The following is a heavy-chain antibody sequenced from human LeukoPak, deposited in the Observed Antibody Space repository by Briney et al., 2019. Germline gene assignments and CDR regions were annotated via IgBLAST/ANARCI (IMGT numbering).Heavy chain of an antibody. CDR2: IYYSGST. Sequence: PSETLSLTCTVSGGSISSGDYYWSWIHQPPGKGLEWIGYIYYSGSTYYNPSLKSRVTISVDTSKNQFSLKLSSVTAADTAVYYCARTFLVVVPAALDYYFDYWGQGTLVTVSS. CDR3: ARTFLVVVPAALDYYFDY. D-gene: IGHD2-2*01. J-gene: IGHJ4*02. V-gene: IGHV4-30-4*01. CDR1: GGSISSGDYY.